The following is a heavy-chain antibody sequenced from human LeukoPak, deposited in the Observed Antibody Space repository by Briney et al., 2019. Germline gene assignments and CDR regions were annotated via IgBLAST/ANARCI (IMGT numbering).Heavy chain of an antibody. CDR3: ARASDTYCGGDCYFDY. J-gene: IGHJ4*02. CDR2: IIPILSIA. V-gene: IGHV1-69*04. Sequence: AASVKVSCKASGGTFSSYAISWVQQAPGQGLEWMGRIIPILSIANYAQKFQGRVTITADKSTSTAYMELSSLRSEDTAVYYCARASDTYCGGDCYFDYWGQGTLVTVSS. D-gene: IGHD2-21*02. CDR1: GGTFSSYA.